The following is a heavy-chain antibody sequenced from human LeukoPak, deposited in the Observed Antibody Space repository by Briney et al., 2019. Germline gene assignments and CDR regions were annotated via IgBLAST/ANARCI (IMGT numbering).Heavy chain of an antibody. CDR3: AKVSSFDY. J-gene: IGHJ4*02. CDR1: GFTFSSYG. D-gene: IGHD2-15*01. Sequence: GRSLRLSCAASGFTFSSYGMHWVRQAPGKGLEWVAVISYDGSNKYYADSVKGRFTISRDNSKNTLYLQMNSLRAEDTAVYYCAKVSSFDYWGQGTLVTVSS. CDR2: ISYDGSNK. V-gene: IGHV3-30*18.